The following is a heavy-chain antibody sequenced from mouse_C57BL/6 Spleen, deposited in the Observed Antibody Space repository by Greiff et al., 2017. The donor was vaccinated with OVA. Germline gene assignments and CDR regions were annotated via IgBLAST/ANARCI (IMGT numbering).Heavy chain of an antibody. V-gene: IGHV1-15*01. Sequence: VQLQESGAELVRPGASVTLSCKASGYTFTDYEMHWVKQTPVHGLEWIGAIDPETGGTAYNQKFKGKAILTADKSSSTAYMEPRSLTSEDSAVYYCTRGPLATKAYYYAMDYWGQGTSVTVSS. CDR2: IDPETGGT. CDR1: GYTFTDYE. J-gene: IGHJ4*01. CDR3: TRGPLATKAYYYAMDY.